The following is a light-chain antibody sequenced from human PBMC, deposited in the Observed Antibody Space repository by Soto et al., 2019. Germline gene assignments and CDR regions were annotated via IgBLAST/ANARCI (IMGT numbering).Light chain of an antibody. CDR1: SSDVGGYNY. CDR2: DVT. V-gene: IGLV2-11*01. CDR3: CSYEGSYSYV. Sequence: QSVLTQPRSVSGSPGQSVAISCTGTSSDVGGYNYVSWYQQHPGKAPKLIIYDVTKRPSGVPDRFSGSSSGNTASLTISGLQAEDEADYFCCSYEGSYSYVSGTGTKVTVL. J-gene: IGLJ1*01.